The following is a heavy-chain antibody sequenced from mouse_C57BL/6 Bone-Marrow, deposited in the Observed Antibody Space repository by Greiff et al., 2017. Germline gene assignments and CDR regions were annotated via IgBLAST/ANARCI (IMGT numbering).Heavy chain of an antibody. CDR2: IDPENGDT. V-gene: IGHV14-4*01. D-gene: IGHD2-4*01. CDR1: GFNIKDDY. Sequence: EVQLQQSGAELVRPGASVKLSCTASGFNIKDDYMHWVKQRPEQGLEWIGRIDPENGDTEYASKFQGKATITADTSSNTAYLQLSSLTSEDAAVYYCTYYDSFDYWGQGTTLTVSS. J-gene: IGHJ2*01. CDR3: TYYDSFDY.